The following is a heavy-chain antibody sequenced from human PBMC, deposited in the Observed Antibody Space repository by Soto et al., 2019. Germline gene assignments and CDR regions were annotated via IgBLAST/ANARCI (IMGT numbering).Heavy chain of an antibody. CDR2: IYYSGST. CDR3: ASYYGDYSYCFDY. Sequence: SETLSLTCTVSGGSISSSSYYWGWIRQPPGKGLEWIGSIYYSGSTYYNPSLKSRVTMSEDTSKNQFSLDLSSVTAADTAVYYCASYYGDYSYCFDYWGRGTLVTVSS. J-gene: IGHJ4*02. D-gene: IGHD4-17*01. V-gene: IGHV4-39*01. CDR1: GGSISSSSYY.